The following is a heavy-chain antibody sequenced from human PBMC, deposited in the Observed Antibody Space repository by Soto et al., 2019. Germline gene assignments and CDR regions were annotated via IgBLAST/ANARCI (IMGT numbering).Heavy chain of an antibody. CDR1: GFTFSNYA. Sequence: QVRLLESGGGVVQPGRSLRLSCAASGFTFSNYAMYWVRQAPGKGLEWVAVFSSDGNNKYFADSVKDRFTGSRDNSNNTLLLQLSSLRPEDTALYYCARGPTHYDFWSGYSDYWGQGTLVTVSS. CDR2: FSSDGNNK. J-gene: IGHJ4*02. D-gene: IGHD3-3*01. CDR3: ARGPTHYDFWSGYSDY. V-gene: IGHV3-30-3*01.